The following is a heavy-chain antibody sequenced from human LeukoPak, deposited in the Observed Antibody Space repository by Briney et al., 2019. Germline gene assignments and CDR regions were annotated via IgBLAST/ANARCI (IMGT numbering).Heavy chain of an antibody. CDR3: ARGAPTVIYEG. J-gene: IGHJ4*02. D-gene: IGHD4-17*01. CDR2: ISGTSTYI. Sequence: GGSLRLSCAASGFTFSSYSMTWVRQAPGKGLEWVSSISGTSTYIYYAGSVKGRFTISRDNAKNSLYLQMHSLTAEDTAVYYCARGAPTVIYEGWGQGTLVTVSS. CDR1: GFTFSSYS. V-gene: IGHV3-21*01.